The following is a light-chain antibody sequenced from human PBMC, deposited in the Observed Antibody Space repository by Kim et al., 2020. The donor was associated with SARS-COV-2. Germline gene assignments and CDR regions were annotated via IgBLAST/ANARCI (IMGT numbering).Light chain of an antibody. V-gene: IGLV2-11*01. J-gene: IGLJ3*02. CDR3: CSYAGSYTWV. Sequence: QSALTQPRSVSGSPGQSVTISCTGTSSDVGGYNYVSWYQQHPGKAPKLMIYDVSKRPSWVPDRFSGSKSGNTASLTISGLQAEDEADYYCCSYAGSYTWVFGGGTQLTVL. CDR2: DVS. CDR1: SSDVGGYNY.